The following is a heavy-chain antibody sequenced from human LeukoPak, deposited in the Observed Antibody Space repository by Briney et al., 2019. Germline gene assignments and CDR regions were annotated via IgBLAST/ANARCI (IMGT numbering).Heavy chain of an antibody. V-gene: IGHV3-21*01. J-gene: IGHJ4*02. D-gene: IGHD3-16*02. Sequence: GGSLRLSCAAPGFTFSSYSMNWVRQAPGKGLEWVSSISSSSYIYYADSVKGRFAISRDNAKNSLYLQMNSLRAEDTAVYYCARDSYDYVWGSYRYTLFDYWGQGTLVTVSS. CDR1: GFTFSSYS. CDR3: ARDSYDYVWGSYRYTLFDY. CDR2: ISSSSYI.